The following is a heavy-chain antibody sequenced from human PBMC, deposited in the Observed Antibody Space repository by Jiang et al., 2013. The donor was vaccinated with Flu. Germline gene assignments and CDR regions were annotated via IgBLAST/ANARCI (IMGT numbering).Heavy chain of an antibody. CDR1: GYSFTSYW. CDR2: IYPGDSDT. CDR3: VGVGGAGAHFDF. V-gene: IGHV5-51*01. J-gene: IGHJ4*02. D-gene: IGHD1-26*01. Sequence: GAEVKKPGESLKISCKGSGYSFTSYWIGWVRQMPGKGLEWMGIIYPGDSDTRYSPSFQGQVTISTDKSTNTAYLQWNSLQASDTAVYYCVGVGGAGAHFDFWGQGTLVIVSS.